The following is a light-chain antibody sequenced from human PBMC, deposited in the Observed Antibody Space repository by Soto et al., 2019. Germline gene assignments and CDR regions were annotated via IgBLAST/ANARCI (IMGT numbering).Light chain of an antibody. J-gene: IGKJ2*01. V-gene: IGKV2-30*01. CDR1: QSLVYSDGNAY. CDR2: KVS. Sequence: DVVMTQSPLSLPVTLGQPASISCRSSQSLVYSDGNAYLNWFHQRPGQSPRRLIYKVSYRDSGVPDRFRGSGSGTDFTLKISRVEAVDVGVYYCMQGTHWPPYTFGPGTKLEIK. CDR3: MQGTHWPPYT.